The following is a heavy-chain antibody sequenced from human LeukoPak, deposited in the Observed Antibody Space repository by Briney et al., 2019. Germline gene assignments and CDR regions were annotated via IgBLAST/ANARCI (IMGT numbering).Heavy chain of an antibody. J-gene: IGHJ5*02. V-gene: IGHV3-21*01. CDR1: GVTFSSYS. CDR3: ARDRTVTAVWFDP. Sequence: GGSLRLSCAASGVTFSSYSMNWVRQAPGKGLEWVSSISSSSSSIYYADAVKGRFTISIDNAKNSLYLQMNSLRAEDTAVYYCARDRTVTAVWFDPWGQGTLVTVSS. CDR2: ISSSSSSI. D-gene: IGHD2-21*02.